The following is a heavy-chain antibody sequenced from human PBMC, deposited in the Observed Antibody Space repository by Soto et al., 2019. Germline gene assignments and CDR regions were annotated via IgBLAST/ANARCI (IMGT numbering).Heavy chain of an antibody. CDR2: IYYSGST. CDR1: GGSISSGDYY. CDR3: ARGVSITIFGVVIRYNWFDP. J-gene: IGHJ5*02. D-gene: IGHD3-3*01. Sequence: SETLSLTCTVSGGSISSGDYYWSWIRQPPGKGLEWIGYIYYSGSTYYNPSLKSRVTISVDTSKNQFSLKLSSVTAADTAVYYCARGVSITIFGVVIRYNWFDPWGQGTLVTVYS. V-gene: IGHV4-30-4*01.